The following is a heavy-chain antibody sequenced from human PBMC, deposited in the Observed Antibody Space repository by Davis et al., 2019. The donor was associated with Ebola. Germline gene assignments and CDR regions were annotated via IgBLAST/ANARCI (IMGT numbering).Heavy chain of an antibody. V-gene: IGHV4-34*01. CDR3: ARGPRRGYSSSSRNWFDP. Sequence: MPSETLSLTCAVYGGSFSGYYWSWIRQPPGKGLEWIGKINHSGSTNYNPSLKSRLTISVDTSKNQFSLKLSSVTAADTAVYYCARGPRRGYSSSSRNWFDPWGQGTLVTVSS. D-gene: IGHD6-6*01. CDR1: GGSFSGYY. CDR2: INHSGST. J-gene: IGHJ5*02.